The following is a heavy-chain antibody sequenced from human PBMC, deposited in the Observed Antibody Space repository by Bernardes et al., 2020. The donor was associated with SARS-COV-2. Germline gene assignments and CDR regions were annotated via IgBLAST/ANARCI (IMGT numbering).Heavy chain of an antibody. J-gene: IGHJ1*01. CDR2: IWSDGST. D-gene: IGHD3-22*01. V-gene: IGHV3-66*01. CDR1: GFTVTNNY. Sequence: GGSLRLSCAASGFTVTNNYISWVRQPPGKGLEWVSVIWSDGSTSYADSVKGRFTISRDYSKNTVYFQMNSLRAEDTAVYYCAREGSYYDSSGYEFQHWGQGTLVTVSS. CDR3: AREGSYYDSSGYEFQH.